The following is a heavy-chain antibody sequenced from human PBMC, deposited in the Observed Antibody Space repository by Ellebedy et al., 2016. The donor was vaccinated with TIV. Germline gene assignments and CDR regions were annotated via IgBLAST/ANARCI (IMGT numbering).Heavy chain of an antibody. CDR1: GYTFTGYY. D-gene: IGHD3-10*01. Sequence: AASVKVSCKASGYTFTGYYMHWVRQAPGQGLEWMGWINPNSGGTNYAQKFQGWVTMTRDTSISTAYMELSRLRSDDTAVYYCARGAWFGELLTIDNWFDPWGQGTLVTVSS. V-gene: IGHV1-2*04. J-gene: IGHJ5*02. CDR2: INPNSGGT. CDR3: ARGAWFGELLTIDNWFDP.